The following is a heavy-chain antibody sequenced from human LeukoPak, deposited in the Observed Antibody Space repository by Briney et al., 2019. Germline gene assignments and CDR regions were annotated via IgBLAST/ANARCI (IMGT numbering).Heavy chain of an antibody. CDR3: AREQYYYGSGSYTWFDP. CDR2: INTNTGNP. CDR1: GYTFTSYA. Sequence: ASVKVSCKASGYTFTSYAINWVRQAPGQGLEWMGWINTNTGNPTYAQGFTGRFVFSLDTSVSTAYLQISSLKAEDTAVYYCAREQYYYGSGSYTWFDPWGQGTLVTVSS. J-gene: IGHJ5*02. D-gene: IGHD3-10*01. V-gene: IGHV7-4-1*02.